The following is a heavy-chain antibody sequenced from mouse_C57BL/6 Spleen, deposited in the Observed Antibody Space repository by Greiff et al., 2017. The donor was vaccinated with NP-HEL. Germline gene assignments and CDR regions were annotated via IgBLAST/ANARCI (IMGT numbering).Heavy chain of an antibody. CDR3: ARAQPGTGGLFDY. Sequence: EVQLVESGGGLVKPGGSLKLSCAASGFTFSDYGMHWVRQAPEKGLEWVAYISSGSSTIYYADTVKGRFTISRDNAKNTLFLQMASLRSEDTAMYFCARAQPGTGGLFDYWGQGTTLTVSS. D-gene: IGHD2-14*01. J-gene: IGHJ2*01. CDR1: GFTFSDYG. V-gene: IGHV5-17*01. CDR2: ISSGSSTI.